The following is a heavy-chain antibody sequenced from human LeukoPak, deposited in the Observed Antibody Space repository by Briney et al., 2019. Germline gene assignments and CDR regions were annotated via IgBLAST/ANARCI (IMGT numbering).Heavy chain of an antibody. CDR2: IYTSGST. J-gene: IGHJ6*03. CDR3: ARLNGYGDYLRDYYDYYMDV. D-gene: IGHD4-17*01. CDR1: GGSISSYY. Sequence: TSETLSLTCTVSGGSISSYYWSWIRQPPGKGLEWIGYIYTSGSTNYNPSLQSRVTIAVDTSKNQFSLKLSSVTAADTAVYYCARLNGYGDYLRDYYDYYMDVWGKGTTVTVSS. V-gene: IGHV4-4*09.